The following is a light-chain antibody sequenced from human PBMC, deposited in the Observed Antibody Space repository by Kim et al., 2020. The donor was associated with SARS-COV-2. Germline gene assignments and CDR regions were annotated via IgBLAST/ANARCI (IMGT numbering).Light chain of an antibody. J-gene: IGKJ1*01. CDR1: QSVSSN. V-gene: IGKV3-15*01. CDR2: GAS. Sequence: EIVMTQSPATLSVSPGERATLPCRASQSVSSNLAWYQQKPGQAPRLLIYGASTRATGIPGRFSGSGSGTEFTLTISSLQSEDFAVYYCQQYNNGWTFGQGTKVEIK. CDR3: QQYNNGWT.